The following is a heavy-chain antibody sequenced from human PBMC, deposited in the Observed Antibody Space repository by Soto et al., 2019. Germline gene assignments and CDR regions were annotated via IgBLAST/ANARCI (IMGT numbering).Heavy chain of an antibody. D-gene: IGHD3-16*01. CDR3: ARMATFGSLNWFDP. V-gene: IGHV1-8*01. Sequence: SSVKVSCKDSGYSFTNNDVTWVRQATGQGLEWMGWMNPGSGDTGYAQKFQGRVTMTRDISIDTAYMELSSLRSDGTAIYYCARMATFGSLNWFDPWGQGTLVTVSS. CDR2: MNPGSGDT. J-gene: IGHJ5*02. CDR1: GYSFTNND.